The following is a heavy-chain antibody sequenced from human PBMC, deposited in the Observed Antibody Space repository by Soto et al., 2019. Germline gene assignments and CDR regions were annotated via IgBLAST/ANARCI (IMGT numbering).Heavy chain of an antibody. CDR3: AKRYCSSTSRHYYYYGMDV. CDR1: GFTFSSYA. J-gene: IGHJ6*02. V-gene: IGHV3-23*01. D-gene: IGHD2-2*01. Sequence: PGGSLRLSCAASGFTFSSYAMSWVRQAPGKGLEWVSAISGSGGSTYYADSVKGRFTISRDNSKNTLYLQMNSLRAEDTAVYYCAKRYCSSTSRHYYYYGMDVWGQGTTVTVSS. CDR2: ISGSGGST.